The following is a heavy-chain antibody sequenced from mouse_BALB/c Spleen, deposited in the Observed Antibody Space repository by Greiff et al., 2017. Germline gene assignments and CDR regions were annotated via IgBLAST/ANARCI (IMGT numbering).Heavy chain of an antibody. J-gene: IGHJ3*01. CDR2: ISSGSSTI. CDR1: GFTFSSFG. D-gene: IGHD2-4*01. CDR3: ARSGYDYDWFAY. V-gene: IGHV5-17*02. Sequence: EVQLLESGGGLVQPGGSRKLSCAASGFTFSSFGMHWVRQAPEKGLEWVAYISSGSSTIYYADTVKGRFTISRDNPKNTLFLQMTSLRSEDTAMYYCARSGYDYDWFAYWGQGTLVTVSA.